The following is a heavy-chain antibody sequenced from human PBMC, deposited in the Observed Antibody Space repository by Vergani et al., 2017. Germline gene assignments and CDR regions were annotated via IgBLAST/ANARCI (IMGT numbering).Heavy chain of an antibody. CDR2: ISPDGFST. J-gene: IGHJ4*02. V-gene: IGHV1-46*01. CDR3: ARDDYDFWSGYYTAFDY. D-gene: IGHD3-3*01. CDR1: GYTFTAYY. Sequence: QVQLVQSGAEVGKPGASVKISCKASGYTFTAYYIHWVRQAPEQGLEWVGVISPDGFSTFYAQKFQGRVTITRDTSTSTVYVEVTSLRSDDTAVYYCARDDYDFWSGYYTAFDYWGQGTLVTVSS.